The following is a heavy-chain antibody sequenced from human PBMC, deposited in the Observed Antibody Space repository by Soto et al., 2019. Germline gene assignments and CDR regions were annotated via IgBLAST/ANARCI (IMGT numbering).Heavy chain of an antibody. CDR1: GFTFSSYA. J-gene: IGHJ4*02. Sequence: GGSLRLSCAASGFTFSSYAMSWVRQAPGKGLEWVSAISGSGGSTYYADSVKGRFTISRDNSKNTLYLQMNSLRAEDTAVYYCAKGEWIRIAAAGGFDYWGQGTLVTVSS. V-gene: IGHV3-23*01. CDR2: ISGSGGST. CDR3: AKGEWIRIAAAGGFDY. D-gene: IGHD6-13*01.